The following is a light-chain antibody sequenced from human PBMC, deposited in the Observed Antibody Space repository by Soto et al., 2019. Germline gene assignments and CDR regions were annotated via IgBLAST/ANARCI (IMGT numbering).Light chain of an antibody. CDR3: QQRSKWPIT. CDR2: GTS. Sequence: ETVLTQSPGTLSLSPGERATLSCRASQSVSSSSLAWYQQRPGQAPRLLIYGTSSRATGIPARFSGSGSGTDFTLTISSLEPEDFAVYYCQQRSKWPITFGQGTRLEIK. V-gene: IGKV3D-20*02. J-gene: IGKJ5*01. CDR1: QSVSSSS.